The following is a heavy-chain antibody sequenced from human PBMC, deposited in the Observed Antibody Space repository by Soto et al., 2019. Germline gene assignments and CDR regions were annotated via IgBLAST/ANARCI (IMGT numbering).Heavy chain of an antibody. CDR1: GFTVSSNY. D-gene: IGHD6-19*01. CDR2: IYSGGST. V-gene: IGHV3-66*01. J-gene: IGHJ4*02. Sequence: EVQLVESGGGLVQPGGSLRLSCAASGFTVSSNYMSWVRQAPGKGLEWVSVIYSGGSTYYADSVKGRFTISGDNSKNTLYLHMNSLRDEDTAVYYCARAGSIAVAGTGCFDYWGQGHLVTVS. CDR3: ARAGSIAVAGTGCFDY.